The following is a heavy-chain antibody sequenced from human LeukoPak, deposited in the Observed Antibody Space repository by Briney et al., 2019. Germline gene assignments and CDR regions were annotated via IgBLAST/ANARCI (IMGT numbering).Heavy chain of an antibody. CDR3: ARGPRFMVPAAMDV. CDR1: GGSFSDYY. Sequence: MTSETLSLTCAVYGGSFSDYYWSWIRQPPGKGLEWMGEINHSGITNYNPSLKSRVTISVDTSKNQFSLKLSSVTAADTAVYYCARGPRFMVPAAMDVWGQGTTVTVSS. D-gene: IGHD2-2*01. J-gene: IGHJ6*02. CDR2: INHSGIT. V-gene: IGHV4-34*01.